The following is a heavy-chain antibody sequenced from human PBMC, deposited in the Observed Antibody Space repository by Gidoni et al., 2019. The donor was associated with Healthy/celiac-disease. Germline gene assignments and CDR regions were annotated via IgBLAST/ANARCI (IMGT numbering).Heavy chain of an antibody. V-gene: IGHV4-34*01. CDR3: ARCSSSSGYYYYYMDV. Sequence: QVQLQQWGAGLLKPSETLSLTCAVYGGSFSCYYWSWIRQPQGKGLALIGEINHSGSTNYNPSLKSRVTISVDTSKNQFSLKLSSVTAADTAVYYCARCSSSSGYYYYYMDVWGKGTTVTVSS. CDR1: GGSFSCYY. J-gene: IGHJ6*03. D-gene: IGHD6-6*01. CDR2: INHSGST.